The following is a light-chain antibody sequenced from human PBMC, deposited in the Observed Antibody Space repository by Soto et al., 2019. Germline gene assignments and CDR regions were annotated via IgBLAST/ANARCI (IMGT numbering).Light chain of an antibody. Sequence: AIQMTQSPSSLSASVGDRVTITCRASQGIRSDLGWYQWKPGKAPKLLIYAASSLQNEVPSRFSGSGSGTDFTLTISNLQPEDFATYYCLQDYNYPRTFGRGTRLEIK. V-gene: IGKV1-6*01. CDR1: QGIRSD. CDR2: AAS. J-gene: IGKJ2*02. CDR3: LQDYNYPRT.